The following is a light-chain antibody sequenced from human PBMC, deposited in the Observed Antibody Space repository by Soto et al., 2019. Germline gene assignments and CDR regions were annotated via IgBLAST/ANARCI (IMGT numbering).Light chain of an antibody. Sequence: QSVLTQPASVSGSPGQSITISCTGTSRDVGNYNYVSWYQHHPGKAPQLMIYDVDNRPSGISDRFSGSKSGNTASLTIFGLQAEDEADYYCSSYTSTSNVIFGGGTKLTVL. CDR2: DVD. CDR3: SSYTSTSNVI. CDR1: SRDVGNYNY. J-gene: IGLJ2*01. V-gene: IGLV2-14*03.